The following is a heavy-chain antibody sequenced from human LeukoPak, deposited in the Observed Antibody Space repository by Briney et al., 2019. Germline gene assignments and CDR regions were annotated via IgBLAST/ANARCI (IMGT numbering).Heavy chain of an antibody. CDR1: GFTFSNYA. D-gene: IGHD3-10*01. CDR3: ARDLSGSYMSDY. V-gene: IGHV3-30-3*01. CDR2: ISHDRSNN. J-gene: IGHJ4*02. Sequence: GRSLRLACAASGFTFSNYAMHWARQAPGKGLEWVAFISHDRSNNCHADSVKGRFTISRDNSKNTLYLQMNGLTDEDTAVYYCARDLSGSYMSDYWGQGTLVTVSS.